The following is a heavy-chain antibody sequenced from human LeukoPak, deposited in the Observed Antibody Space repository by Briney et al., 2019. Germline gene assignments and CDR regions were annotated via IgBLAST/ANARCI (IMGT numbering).Heavy chain of an antibody. V-gene: IGHV1-69*05. D-gene: IGHD6-13*01. CDR3: ARSAGGAAAGHFIPTNYYMDV. J-gene: IGHJ6*03. CDR1: GGTFSSYA. Sequence: ASVKVSCKASGGTFSSYAISWVRQAPGQGLEWMGGIIPIFGTANYAQKFQGRVTITTDESTSTAYMELSSLRSEDTAVYYCARSAGGAAAGHFIPTNYYMDVWGKGTTVTVSS. CDR2: IIPIFGTA.